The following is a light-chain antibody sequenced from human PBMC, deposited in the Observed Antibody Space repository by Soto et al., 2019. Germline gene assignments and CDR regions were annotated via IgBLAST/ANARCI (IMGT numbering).Light chain of an antibody. CDR2: GAS. CDR1: QSVSSGY. CDR3: QHYNDWPT. Sequence: EIVLTQSPCTLSLSPGERATLSCRASQSVSSGYLAWYQLKPGQAPRLLIYGASTRATGIPARFSGSGSGTEFTLTISSLQSEDFAVYYCQHYNDWPTFGQGTKVDIK. J-gene: IGKJ1*01. V-gene: IGKV3-15*01.